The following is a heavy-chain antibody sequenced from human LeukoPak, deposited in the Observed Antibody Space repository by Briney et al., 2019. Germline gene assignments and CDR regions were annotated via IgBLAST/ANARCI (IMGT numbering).Heavy chain of an antibody. CDR3: ARESPRGVKHPFGFDI. D-gene: IGHD3-10*01. CDR2: IFYSGST. V-gene: IGHV4-31*03. J-gene: IGHJ3*02. CDR1: GGSINSSGYF. Sequence: SETQSLTCTVSGGSINSSGYFWSWIRQFPGKGLEWIGYIFYSGSTDYNPSLRSRVSISVDTSKNQFSLKLSSVTAADTAVYYCARESPRGVKHPFGFDIWGQGTMVTVSS.